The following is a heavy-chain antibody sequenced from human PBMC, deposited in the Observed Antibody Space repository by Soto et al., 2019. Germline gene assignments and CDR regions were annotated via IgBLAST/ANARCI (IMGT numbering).Heavy chain of an antibody. V-gene: IGHV1-2*04. CDR2: INPNSGGT. CDR1: GYTFTGYY. CDR3: ARDLDSSSWYGWFDP. D-gene: IGHD6-13*01. J-gene: IGHJ5*02. Sequence: GASVKVSCKASGYTFTGYYMHWVRQAPGQGLEWMGWINPNSGGTNYAQKFQGWVTMTRDTSISTAYMELSRLRSDDTAVYYCARDLDSSSWYGWFDPWGQGTLVTVSS.